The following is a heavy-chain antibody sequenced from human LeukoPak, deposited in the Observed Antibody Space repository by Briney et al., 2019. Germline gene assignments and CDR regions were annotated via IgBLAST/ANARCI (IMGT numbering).Heavy chain of an antibody. Sequence: GGSLRLSCAASGFSFSTYSMNWVRQAPGKGLEWVSSITRRPTYIYYADSVKGRFTISRDNAKNSVYLQMNSLRVEGTAVYYCAREMTYDSDSSGFVWGQGTLVT. J-gene: IGHJ4*02. CDR1: GFSFSTYS. D-gene: IGHD3-22*01. CDR3: AREMTYDSDSSGFV. V-gene: IGHV3-21*01. CDR2: ITRRPTYI.